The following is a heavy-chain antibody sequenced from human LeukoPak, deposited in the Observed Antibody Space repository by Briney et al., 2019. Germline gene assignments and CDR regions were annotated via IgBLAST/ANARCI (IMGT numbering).Heavy chain of an antibody. CDR1: GDSSSSGSYY. CDR3: ARAVVWLPFDY. J-gene: IGHJ4*02. V-gene: IGHV4-61*02. D-gene: IGHD2-15*01. CDR2: IHPSGST. Sequence: SETLSLTCTVSGDSSSSGSYYWSWIRQPAGRGLEWIGRIHPSGSTNYNPSLKSRVTISVDTSKNQFSLKLGSVTAADTAVYYCARAVVWLPFDYWGQGTLVTVSS.